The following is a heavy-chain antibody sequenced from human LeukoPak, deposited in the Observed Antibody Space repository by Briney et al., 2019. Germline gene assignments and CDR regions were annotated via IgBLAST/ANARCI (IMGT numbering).Heavy chain of an antibody. CDR1: GFTFSSYG. Sequence: GGSLRLSCAASGFTFSSYGMHWVRQAPGKGLEWVAVISYDGSNKYYADSVKGRFIISRDNSKNTLYLQMNSLRAEDTAVYYCAEEGPIAVAGIVYWGQGTLVTVSS. CDR3: AEEGPIAVAGIVY. V-gene: IGHV3-30*18. J-gene: IGHJ4*02. CDR2: ISYDGSNK. D-gene: IGHD6-19*01.